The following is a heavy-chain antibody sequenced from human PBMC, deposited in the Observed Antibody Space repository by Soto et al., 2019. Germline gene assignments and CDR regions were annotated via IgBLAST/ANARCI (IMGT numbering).Heavy chain of an antibody. V-gene: IGHV1-69*13. Sequence: WASVKVSCKASGGTFSSYAISWVRQAPGQGLEWMGGIIPIFGTANYAQKFQGRVTITADESTSTAYMELSSLRSEDTAVYYCARGGGKSFTQWFDPWGQGTLVTVSS. CDR3: ARGGGKSFTQWFDP. CDR1: GGTFSSYA. J-gene: IGHJ5*02. CDR2: IIPIFGTA. D-gene: IGHD3-16*01.